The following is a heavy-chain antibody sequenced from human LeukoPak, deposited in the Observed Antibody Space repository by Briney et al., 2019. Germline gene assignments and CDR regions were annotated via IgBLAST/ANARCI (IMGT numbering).Heavy chain of an antibody. Sequence: SETLSPTCSVSGDSITGYSWSWIRQTPGKGLEWIGYIYYNGDTHYNPSLNSRLSISVDTPNNQFSLNLRSVTAADTAVYYCVRGPYGASISNWFDPWGQGLLVTVSS. CDR3: VRGPYGASISNWFDP. CDR1: GDSITGYS. V-gene: IGHV4-59*01. D-gene: IGHD4/OR15-4a*01. J-gene: IGHJ5*02. CDR2: IYYNGDT.